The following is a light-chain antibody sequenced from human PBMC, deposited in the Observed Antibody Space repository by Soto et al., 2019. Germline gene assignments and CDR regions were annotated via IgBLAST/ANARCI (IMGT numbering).Light chain of an antibody. CDR3: SLYETTSARV. Sequence: QSALTQPASVSGSPGQSITISCSGTRGSVGAFNFVSWYQQHAGKAPKLIIFEVSNRPSGVSDRFAGSKSGNTAPLTISGLQAEDDADYYCSLYETTSARVFGTGTKLTVL. CDR2: EVS. CDR1: RGSVGAFNF. J-gene: IGLJ1*01. V-gene: IGLV2-14*01.